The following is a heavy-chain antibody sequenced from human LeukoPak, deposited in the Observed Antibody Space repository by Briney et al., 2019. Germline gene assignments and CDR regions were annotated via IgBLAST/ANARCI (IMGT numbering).Heavy chain of an antibody. CDR2: ISNDGGQE. CDR1: GFTLSSYG. D-gene: IGHD6-13*01. V-gene: IGHV3-30*18. J-gene: IGHJ4*02. CDR3: AKSMFIDYSNIWPLDY. Sequence: GGSLRLSCAASGFTLSSYGMHWVRQAPGKGLEWVAVISNDGGQENHADSVKGRFIISRDNPKNTLYLQMNSLRAEDTAVYYCAKSMFIDYSNIWPLDYWGQGTLVSVSS.